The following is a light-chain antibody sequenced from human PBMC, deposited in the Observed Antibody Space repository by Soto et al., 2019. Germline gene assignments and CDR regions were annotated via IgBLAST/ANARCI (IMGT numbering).Light chain of an antibody. CDR2: KAS. J-gene: IGKJ1*01. CDR3: QHYNTYPWT. Sequence: DIQMTQSPSTLWASVGDRLSIACRASQSIETWLAWYQQKPGKAPKLLIYKASTLQSGVPSRFSGSGSGADFTLTISSLQPGDFATYYCQHYNTYPWTFGQGTKVDIK. CDR1: QSIETW. V-gene: IGKV1-5*03.